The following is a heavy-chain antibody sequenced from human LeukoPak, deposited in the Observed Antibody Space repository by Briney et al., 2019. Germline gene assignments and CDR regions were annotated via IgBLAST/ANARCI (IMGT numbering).Heavy chain of an antibody. J-gene: IGHJ4*02. CDR2: INPDGSEQ. V-gene: IGHV3-7*01. CDR1: GVTLSMFW. CDR3: VRAGGSGWPFAN. Sequence: GGSLRLSCAASGVTLSMFWMSWVRLSPGTGLEWVANINPDGSEQNYVDSVKGRFTISRDNTKNSLYLQMKSLRAEDTAVYYCVRAGGSGWPFANWGQGTLVTVSS. D-gene: IGHD6-19*01.